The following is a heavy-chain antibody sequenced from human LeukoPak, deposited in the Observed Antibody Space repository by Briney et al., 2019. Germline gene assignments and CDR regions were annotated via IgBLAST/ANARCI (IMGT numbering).Heavy chain of an antibody. CDR3: ARVVRFLEWLPRFGSYFDY. CDR1: GFTVIDIY. V-gene: IGHV3-53*01. CDR2: IYSGSSA. Sequence: GGSLRLSCAASGFTVIDIYMTWVRQAPGKGLEWVSVIYSGSSAYYADSVKGRFTISRDNSKNTLYLQMNSLRAEDTGVYYCARVVRFLEWLPRFGSYFDYWGQGTLVTVSS. D-gene: IGHD3-3*01. J-gene: IGHJ4*02.